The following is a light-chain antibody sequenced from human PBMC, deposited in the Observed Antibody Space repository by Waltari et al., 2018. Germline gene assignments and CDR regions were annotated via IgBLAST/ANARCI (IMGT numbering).Light chain of an antibody. CDR1: SLPKQY. V-gene: IGLV3-25*03. J-gene: IGLJ2*01. CDR2: KDS. Sequence: SYELTQPPSVSVSPGQTARNTCSGGSLPKQYAYWYQQKPGQAPVVVIYKDSERPSGIPERFSGSTSGTTVTLAISGVQAEDEADYYCQSTDSSGTSVVFGGGTKLTVL. CDR3: QSTDSSGTSVV.